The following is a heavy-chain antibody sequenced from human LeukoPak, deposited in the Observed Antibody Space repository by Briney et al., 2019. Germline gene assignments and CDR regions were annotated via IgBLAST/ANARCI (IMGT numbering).Heavy chain of an antibody. CDR3: ARLWIVATWFDA. CDR2: IFYSGKT. CDR1: NGSLTSDSYY. J-gene: IGHJ5*02. D-gene: IGHD2-2*03. Sequence: SETLSLTCTVSNGSLTSDSYYWAWVRQPPGKGLEWIGTIFYSGKTYYSASLKSRVTVSLDTSKKNFSLRLSSVTAADTAVYYCARLWIVATWFDAWGQGALVTVSS. V-gene: IGHV4-39*02.